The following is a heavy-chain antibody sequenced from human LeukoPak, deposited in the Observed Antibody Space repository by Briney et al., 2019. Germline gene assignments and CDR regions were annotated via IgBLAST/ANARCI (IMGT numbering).Heavy chain of an antibody. CDR2: IIPIFGTA. D-gene: IGHD2-15*01. J-gene: IGHJ4*02. Sequence: ASVKVSCKASGGTFSSYAISWVRQAPGQGLEWMGGIIPIFGTANYAQKFQGRVTITTDESTSTAYMELSSLRSEDTAVYYCARERCSGGSCYSGLKNYFDYWGQGTLVTVSS. CDR1: GGTFSSYA. CDR3: ARERCSGGSCYSGLKNYFDY. V-gene: IGHV1-69*05.